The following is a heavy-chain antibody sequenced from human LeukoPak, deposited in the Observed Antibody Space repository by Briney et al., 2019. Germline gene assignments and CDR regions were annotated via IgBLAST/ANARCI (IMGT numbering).Heavy chain of an antibody. CDR2: ISAYNGNT. CDR3: ARARWLQDYYYYMDV. D-gene: IGHD5-24*01. Sequence: ASVKVSCKASGYTFTSYGISWVRQAPGQGLEWMGWISAYNGNTNYAQKLQGRVTMTTDTSTSTAYMELRSLRSDDTAVYYCARARWLQDYYYYMDVWGKGTTVTISS. V-gene: IGHV1-18*01. CDR1: GYTFTSYG. J-gene: IGHJ6*03.